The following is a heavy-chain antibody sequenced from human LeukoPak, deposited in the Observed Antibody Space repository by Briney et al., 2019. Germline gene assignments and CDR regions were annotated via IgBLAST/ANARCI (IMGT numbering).Heavy chain of an antibody. Sequence: PSQTLSLTCAVSGGSISSGGYSWSWIRQPPGKGLEWIGYIYHSGSTYYNPSLKSRVTISVDRSKNQFSLKLSPVTAADTAVYYCARGAPWELQEGAFDIWGQGTMVTVSS. D-gene: IGHD1-26*01. CDR3: ARGAPWELQEGAFDI. V-gene: IGHV4-30-2*01. J-gene: IGHJ3*02. CDR2: IYHSGST. CDR1: GGSISSGGYS.